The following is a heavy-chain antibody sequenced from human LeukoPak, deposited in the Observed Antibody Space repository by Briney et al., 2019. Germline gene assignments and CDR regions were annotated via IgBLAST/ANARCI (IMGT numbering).Heavy chain of an antibody. D-gene: IGHD6-6*01. J-gene: IGHJ6*03. V-gene: IGHV4-59*01. CDR1: GGSISSYY. CDR2: IYYSGST. CDR3: ARAISSIAARRGYYYYYMDV. Sequence: PSETLSLTCTVSGGSISSYYWSWIRKPPGKGLEWIGYIYYSGSTNYNPSLKSRVTISVDTSKNQFSLKLSSVTAADTAVYYCARAISSIAARRGYYYYYMDVWGKGTTVTVSS.